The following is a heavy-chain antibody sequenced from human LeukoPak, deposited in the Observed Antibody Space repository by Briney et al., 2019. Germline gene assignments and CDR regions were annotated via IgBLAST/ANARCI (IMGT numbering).Heavy chain of an antibody. CDR2: IYYSEST. CDR3: ASWIKYSSGWYTPDY. Sequence: SETLSLTCTVSGGSISGYYWSWIRQPPGKGLEWIGYIYYSESTNYNPSLKSRVTISVDTSKNQFSLKLSSVTAADTAVYYCASWIKYSSGWYTPDYWGQGTLVTVSS. D-gene: IGHD6-19*01. V-gene: IGHV4-59*01. CDR1: GGSISGYY. J-gene: IGHJ4*02.